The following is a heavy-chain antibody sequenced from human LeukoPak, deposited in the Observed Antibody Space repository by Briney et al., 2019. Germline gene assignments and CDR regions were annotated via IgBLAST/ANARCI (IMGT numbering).Heavy chain of an antibody. D-gene: IGHD5-24*01. Sequence: PSETLSLTCTVSGGSISSSRYYWGWIRQPPGKGLEWIGSMYYSGSTYYNPSLKSRVTISVDTSKNQFSLKLSSVTAADTAVYYFASLRDGYNFDYWGQGTLVTVSS. CDR1: GGSISSSRYY. J-gene: IGHJ4*02. CDR2: MYYSGST. CDR3: ASLRDGYNFDY. V-gene: IGHV4-39*01.